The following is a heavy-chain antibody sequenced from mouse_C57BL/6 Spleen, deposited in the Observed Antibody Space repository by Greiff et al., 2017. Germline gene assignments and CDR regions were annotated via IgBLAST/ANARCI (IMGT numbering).Heavy chain of an antibody. J-gene: IGHJ2*01. D-gene: IGHD2-4*01. Sequence: QVQLKQSGAELARPGASVKMSCKASGYTFTSYTMHWVKQRPGQGLEWIGYINPSSGYTKYNQKFKDKATLTADKSSSTAYMQLSSLTSEDSAVDYCARGDYDGYYFDYWGQGTTLTVSS. CDR1: GYTFTSYT. V-gene: IGHV1-4*01. CDR2: INPSSGYT. CDR3: ARGDYDGYYFDY.